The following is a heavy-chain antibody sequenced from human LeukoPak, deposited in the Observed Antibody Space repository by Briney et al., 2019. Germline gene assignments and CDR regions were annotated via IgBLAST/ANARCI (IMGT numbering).Heavy chain of an antibody. Sequence: GGSLRLSCAASGFTFSSYWMHWVRQAPGKGLVWVSRINSDGSSTSYADSVKGRFTISRDNAKNTLYLQMNSLRAEDTAVYYCASAKATGYLAGDLGYWGQGTLVTVSS. J-gene: IGHJ4*02. V-gene: IGHV3-74*01. CDR2: INSDGSST. D-gene: IGHD3-9*01. CDR3: ASAKATGYLAGDLGY. CDR1: GFTFSSYW.